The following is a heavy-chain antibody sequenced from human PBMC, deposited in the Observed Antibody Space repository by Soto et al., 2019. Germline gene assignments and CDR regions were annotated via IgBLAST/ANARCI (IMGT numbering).Heavy chain of an antibody. D-gene: IGHD2-2*01. CDR2: ISYSGNDI. J-gene: IGHJ4*02. CDR3: ARGILGPASMFGLFDF. V-gene: IGHV3-11*01. Sequence: PGGSLRLSCAASGLSFSDYYITWIRQAPGKGLEWVSYISYSGNDIYYADSVKGRFTISRDNAKNSLYLQMNSLRAEDTAVFYCARGILGPASMFGLFDFWGQGTLVTVSS. CDR1: GLSFSDYY.